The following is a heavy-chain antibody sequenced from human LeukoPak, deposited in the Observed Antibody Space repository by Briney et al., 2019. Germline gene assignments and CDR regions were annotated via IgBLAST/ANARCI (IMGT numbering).Heavy chain of an antibody. V-gene: IGHV4-31*03. CDR1: GGSISSGGYY. J-gene: IGHJ4*02. CDR2: IYYIGNT. D-gene: IGHD4-17*01. CDR3: ASGMTTVTSPFDY. Sequence: SETLSLTCTVSGGSISSGGYYWSWIRQHPGKGLEWIGYIYYIGNTYYNPSLKSRVTISVDTSKNQFSLKLSSVTAADTAVYYCASGMTTVTSPFDYWGQGTLVTVSS.